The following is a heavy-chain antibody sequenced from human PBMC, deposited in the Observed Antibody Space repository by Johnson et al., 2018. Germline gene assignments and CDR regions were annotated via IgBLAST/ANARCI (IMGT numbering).Heavy chain of an antibody. CDR2: IYPSDSDP. D-gene: IGHD5-24*01. CDR3: ARRRDGYNFDAFDM. J-gene: IGHJ3*02. CDR1: GYSFTDYW. V-gene: IGHV5-51*03. Sequence: VQLLESGAEVKKPGESLKISCKGSGYSFTDYWIGWVRQMPGKGLEWMGIIYPSDSDPRYSPSFQGQVTISADKSTSTAYLQWSSLKASDTAMYYCARRRDGYNFDAFDMWGQGTMVTVSS.